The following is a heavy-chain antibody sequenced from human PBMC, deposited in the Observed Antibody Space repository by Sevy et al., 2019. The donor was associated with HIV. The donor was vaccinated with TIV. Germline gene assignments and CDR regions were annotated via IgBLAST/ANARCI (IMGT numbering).Heavy chain of an antibody. CDR1: GFTFSSYA. J-gene: IGHJ4*02. CDR2: ISGSGGST. Sequence: GGSLRLSCAASGFTFSSYAMSWVRQAPGKGLEWVSAISGSGGSTYYADSGKGRFTISRDNSKNTLYLQMNSLRAEDTAVYYCAKALWELLKTGYYFDYWGQGTLVTVSS. CDR3: AKALWELLKTGYYFDY. D-gene: IGHD1-26*01. V-gene: IGHV3-23*01.